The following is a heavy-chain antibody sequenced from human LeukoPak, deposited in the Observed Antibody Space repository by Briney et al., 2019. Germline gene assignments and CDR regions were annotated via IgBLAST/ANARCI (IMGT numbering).Heavy chain of an antibody. V-gene: IGHV4-34*01. Sequence: PSETLSLTCAVYGGSFSGYYWSWIRQPPGKGLEWSGEINHSGSTNYNPSLKSRVTISVDTSKNQFSLKLSSVTAADTAVYYCARRAIVVVPAAVNWFDPWGQGTLVTVSS. CDR1: GGSFSGYY. CDR2: INHSGST. D-gene: IGHD2-2*01. CDR3: ARRAIVVVPAAVNWFDP. J-gene: IGHJ5*02.